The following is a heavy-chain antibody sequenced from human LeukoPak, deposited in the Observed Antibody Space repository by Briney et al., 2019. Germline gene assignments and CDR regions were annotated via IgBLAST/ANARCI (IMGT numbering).Heavy chain of an antibody. J-gene: IGHJ4*02. V-gene: IGHV3-21*01. CDR1: GFTFSSYS. CDR3: ARSPRDYGGF. Sequence: AGSLRLSCAASGFTFSSYSMNWFRQAPGKGLEWVSSIISSSSYIYYAYSGKVRFTISRDNAKNSLYLQMNGLRAEDTAVYYCARSPRDYGGFWGQGTLVTVSS. CDR2: IISSSSYI. D-gene: IGHD4/OR15-4a*01.